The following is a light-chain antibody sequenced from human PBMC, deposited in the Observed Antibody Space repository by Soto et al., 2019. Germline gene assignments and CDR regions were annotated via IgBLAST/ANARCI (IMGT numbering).Light chain of an antibody. V-gene: IGKV1-33*01. CDR1: QTISDY. CDR2: DAS. CDR3: QHCHDMPLT. Sequence: DIQMTQSPSSLSASVGDRVTITCRTSQTISDYLNWYQQRPGKAPKLLIYDASTLETGVPSRFRGSGYGTDFTLTITSLQPGDIATYYCQHCHDMPLTFGGGTKVDIK. J-gene: IGKJ4*01.